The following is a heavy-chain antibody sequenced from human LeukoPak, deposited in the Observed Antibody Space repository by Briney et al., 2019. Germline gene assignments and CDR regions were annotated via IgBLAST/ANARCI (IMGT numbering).Heavy chain of an antibody. Sequence: PSGTLSLTCAVSGGSISSSNWWSWIRQPPGKGLEWIGEINHSGSTNYNPSLKSRVTISVDTSKNQFSLKLSSVTAADTAVYYCARVSGDYVFDYWGQGTLVTVSS. CDR1: GGSISSSNW. CDR2: INHSGST. D-gene: IGHD4-17*01. CDR3: ARVSGDYVFDY. J-gene: IGHJ4*02. V-gene: IGHV4-4*02.